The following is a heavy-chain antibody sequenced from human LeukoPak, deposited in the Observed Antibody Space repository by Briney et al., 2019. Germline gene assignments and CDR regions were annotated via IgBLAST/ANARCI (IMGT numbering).Heavy chain of an antibody. J-gene: IGHJ5*02. D-gene: IGHD6-13*01. CDR1: GGSFSGYY. V-gene: IGHV4-34*01. Sequence: SETLSLTCAVYGGSFSGYYWSWIRQPPGKGLEWIGEINHSGSTNYNPSLKRRVTISVDTPKNQFSLKLSSVTAADTAVYYCARKRDAAAGLNWFDPWGQGTLVTVSS. CDR3: ARKRDAAAGLNWFDP. CDR2: INHSGST.